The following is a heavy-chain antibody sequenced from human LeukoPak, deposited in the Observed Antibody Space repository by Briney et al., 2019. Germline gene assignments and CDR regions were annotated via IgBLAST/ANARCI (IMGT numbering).Heavy chain of an antibody. D-gene: IGHD3-10*01. Sequence: ASVKVSCKASGYTFTNYGITWVRQAPGQGLEWMGWVSTSNGNTNNAQKFQGRVTMTTDTSTSTAYVELRSLSSDDTAVYYCATDSSDLVRRVMGDYWGQGTLVTVSS. V-gene: IGHV1-18*01. CDR1: GYTFTNYG. CDR2: VSTSNGNT. CDR3: ATDSSDLVRRVMGDY. J-gene: IGHJ4*02.